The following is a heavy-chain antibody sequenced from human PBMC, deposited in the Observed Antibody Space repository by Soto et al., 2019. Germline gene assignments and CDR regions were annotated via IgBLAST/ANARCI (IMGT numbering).Heavy chain of an antibody. V-gene: IGHV1-18*01. J-gene: IGHJ4*02. Sequence: QVQLVQSGAEVKKPGASVKVSCKASGYTFTSYGISWVRQAPGQGLEWMGWISAYNGNTNYAQKRQGRVTMTTDTSTSTAYMELRSLRSDDTAVYYCAGCISSSGRDYYFDYWGQGTLVTVSS. CDR3: AGCISSSGRDYYFDY. CDR1: GYTFTSYG. D-gene: IGHD6-19*01. CDR2: ISAYNGNT.